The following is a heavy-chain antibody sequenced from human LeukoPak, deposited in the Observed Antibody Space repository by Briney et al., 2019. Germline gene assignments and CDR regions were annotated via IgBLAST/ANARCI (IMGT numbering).Heavy chain of an antibody. D-gene: IGHD6-13*01. Sequence: ASVKVSCKASGYTFTSYDINWVRQATGQGLEWMGWMNPNSGNIGYAQKFQGRVTMTRNTSISTAYMELSSLRSEDTAVYYCARGTIAAAGPYYYYYGMDVWGQGTTVTVSS. CDR2: MNPNSGNI. J-gene: IGHJ6*02. CDR1: GYTFTSYD. CDR3: ARGTIAAAGPYYYYYGMDV. V-gene: IGHV1-8*01.